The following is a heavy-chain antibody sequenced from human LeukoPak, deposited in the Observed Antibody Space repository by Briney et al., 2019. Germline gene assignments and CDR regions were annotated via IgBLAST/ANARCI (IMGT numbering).Heavy chain of an antibody. D-gene: IGHD1-26*01. CDR1: GGSISSYY. CDR2: IYTCGST. Sequence: SETLSLTCTVSGGSISSYYWSWIRPPAGKGLDGIGRIYTCGSTNYNPSLKSRLTLYVDKYKNQFSLKLSSVTAADTAVYYCARDLSFYSGSYYNYYYYYMDVWGKGTTVTVSS. J-gene: IGHJ6*03. V-gene: IGHV4-4*07. CDR3: ARDLSFYSGSYYNYYYYYMDV.